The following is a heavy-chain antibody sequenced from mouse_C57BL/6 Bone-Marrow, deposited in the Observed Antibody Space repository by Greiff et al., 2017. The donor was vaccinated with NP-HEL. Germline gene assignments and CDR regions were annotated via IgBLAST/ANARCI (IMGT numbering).Heavy chain of an antibody. V-gene: IGHV1-18*01. CDR3: ARGDYYYGFAY. J-gene: IGHJ3*01. Sequence: EVKLVESGPELVKPGASVKIPCKASGYTFTDYNMDWVKQSHGKSLEWIGDINPNNGGTIYNQKFKGKATLTVDKSSSTAYMELRSLTSEDTAVYYCARGDYYYGFAYWGQGTLVTVSA. D-gene: IGHD1-1*01. CDR2: INPNNGGT. CDR1: GYTFTDYN.